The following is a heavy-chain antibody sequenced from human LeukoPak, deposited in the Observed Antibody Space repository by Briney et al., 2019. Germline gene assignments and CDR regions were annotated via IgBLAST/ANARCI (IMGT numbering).Heavy chain of an antibody. Sequence: SETLSLTCTVSGGSISGSYWSWLRQPPGKGLEWIGYIYYSGSTNYSPSLKSRVTISLDTSKNQFSLRLSSVTAADTAVYYCTRDGPAVGGFDYWGQGTLVTVSS. V-gene: IGHV4-59*01. CDR3: TRDGPAVGGFDY. D-gene: IGHD6-13*01. CDR1: GGSISGSY. J-gene: IGHJ4*02. CDR2: IYYSGST.